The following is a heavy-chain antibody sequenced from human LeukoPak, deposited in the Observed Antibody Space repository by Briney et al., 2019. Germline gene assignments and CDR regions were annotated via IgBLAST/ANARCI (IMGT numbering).Heavy chain of an antibody. CDR1: GFTFSNFA. CDR3: ASRGHVGSGTYSPYDY. CDR2: ISGSGSRT. J-gene: IGHJ4*02. D-gene: IGHD3-10*01. Sequence: GGSLRLSCAASGFTFSNFAMSWVRQAPGKGLEWVSVISGSGSRTYYADSVKGRFTISRDNSRNTIYLQMTSLRAEDTAVYYCASRGHVGSGTYSPYDYWGQGTLVSVSS. V-gene: IGHV3-23*01.